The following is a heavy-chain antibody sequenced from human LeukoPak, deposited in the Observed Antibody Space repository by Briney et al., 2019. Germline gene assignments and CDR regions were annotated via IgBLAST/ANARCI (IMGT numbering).Heavy chain of an antibody. CDR1: GFTFSSYG. D-gene: IGHD2-15*01. Sequence: GGSLRLSCAASGFTFSSYGMSWVRQAPGKGLEWVSAISGSGGSTYYADSVKGRFTISRDNAKNSLYLQMNSLRAEDTAVYYCAREVVVVVAAYYYYYYMDVWGKGTTVTVSS. J-gene: IGHJ6*03. V-gene: IGHV3-23*01. CDR2: ISGSGGST. CDR3: AREVVVVVAAYYYYYYMDV.